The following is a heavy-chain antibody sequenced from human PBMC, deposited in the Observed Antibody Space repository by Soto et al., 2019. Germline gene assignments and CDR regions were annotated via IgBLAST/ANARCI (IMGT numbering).Heavy chain of an antibody. V-gene: IGHV4-39*01. J-gene: IGHJ5*02. CDR3: ARHDVSYHGPGWFDP. CDR1: GGSFSNSFYY. D-gene: IGHD1-26*01. CDR2: ISSSGGT. Sequence: PSETLSLTCTVSGGSFSNSFYYWGWIRQPPGKGLEWIGSISSSGGTYDNPSLESRVTISVDMSKNQFSLKLSSVTAADTAVYCCARHDVSYHGPGWFDPWGQGTLVTVSS.